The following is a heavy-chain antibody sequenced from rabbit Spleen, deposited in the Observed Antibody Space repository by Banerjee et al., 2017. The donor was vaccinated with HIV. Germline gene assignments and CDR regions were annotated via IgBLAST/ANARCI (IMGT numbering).Heavy chain of an antibody. D-gene: IGHD3-1*01. CDR3: ARDRPGSDNFDL. V-gene: IGHV1S40*01. J-gene: IGHJ4*01. Sequence: QSLEESGGDLVKPGGSLTLTCTASGFSFSSSYWICWVRQAPGKGPEWIACIYAGSSGSTYYASWAKGRFTISKTSSTTVTLQMTSLTVADTATYFCARDRPGSDNFDLWGPGTLVTVS. CDR2: IYAGSSGST. CDR1: GFSFSSSYW.